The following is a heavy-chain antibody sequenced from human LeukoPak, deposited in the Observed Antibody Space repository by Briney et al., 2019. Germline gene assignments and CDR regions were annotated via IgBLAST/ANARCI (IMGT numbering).Heavy chain of an antibody. J-gene: IGHJ4*02. D-gene: IGHD4-11*01. CDR1: EYTFTGYY. CDR3: ARDPGHDTSNYGGLDF. V-gene: IGHV1-2*02. Sequence: ASVKVSCKASEYTFTGYYLHWVRQAPGQGIEWMGWINPNTGGTNYAQKFKGRVTMTRDTSIDTVYLELSSLKSDDTAVYYRARDPGHDTSNYGGLDFWGQGTLVTVSS. CDR2: INPNTGGT.